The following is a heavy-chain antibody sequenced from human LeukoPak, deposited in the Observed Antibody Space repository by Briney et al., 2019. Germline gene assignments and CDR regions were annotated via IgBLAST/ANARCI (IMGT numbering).Heavy chain of an antibody. CDR2: ISGSGGST. CDR3: AKDTEGVTYNWLDP. D-gene: IGHD3-10*01. CDR1: GFTFSSYA. J-gene: IGHJ5*02. Sequence: GGSLRLSCAASGFTFSSYAMSWVRQAPGKGLEWVSAISGSGGSTYYADSVKGRFTISRDNSKNTLYLQMNSLRAEDTAVYYCAKDTEGVTYNWLDPWGQGTLVTVSS. V-gene: IGHV3-23*01.